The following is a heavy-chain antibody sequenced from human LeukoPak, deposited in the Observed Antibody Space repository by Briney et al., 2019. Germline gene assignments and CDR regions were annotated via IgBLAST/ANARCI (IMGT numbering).Heavy chain of an antibody. J-gene: IGHJ5*02. CDR2: IYPGDSDT. CDR1: GYSFTSYW. D-gene: IGHD6-13*01. CDR3: ARRQQLANWFDP. Sequence: GESLKISCKGSGYSFTSYWTAWVRQMPGKGLEWMGIIYPGDSDTRYSPSFQGQVTISVDRSISTAYLQWSSLKASDTAMYYCARRQQLANWFDPWGQGTLVTVSS. V-gene: IGHV5-51*01.